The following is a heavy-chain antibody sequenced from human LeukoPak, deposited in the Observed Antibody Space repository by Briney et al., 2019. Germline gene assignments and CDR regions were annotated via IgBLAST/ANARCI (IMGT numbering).Heavy chain of an antibody. CDR1: GGSISSYY. Sequence: SETLSLTRTVSGGSISSYYWSWLRQPAGKGLEWIGRIYTSGSTNYNPSLKSRVTMSVDTSKNQFSLKLSSVTAADTAVYYCARDSYTGYHYFDYWGQGTLVTVSS. CDR2: IYTSGST. V-gene: IGHV4-4*07. J-gene: IGHJ4*02. CDR3: ARDSYTGYHYFDY. D-gene: IGHD2-2*02.